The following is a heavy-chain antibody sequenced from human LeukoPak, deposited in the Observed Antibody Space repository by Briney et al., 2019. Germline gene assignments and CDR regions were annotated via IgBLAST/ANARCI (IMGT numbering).Heavy chain of an antibody. CDR1: GFTFDDYA. Sequence: GRSLRLSCAASGFTFDDYAMHWVRQPPGKGLEWVAGISWNSGSIGYADSVKGRFTISRDTPKNSLYLQINSLRAEDTALYYCAKASSGWVDAFDIWGQGTMVTVSS. CDR2: ISWNSGSI. CDR3: AKASSGWVDAFDI. V-gene: IGHV3-9*01. J-gene: IGHJ3*02. D-gene: IGHD6-19*01.